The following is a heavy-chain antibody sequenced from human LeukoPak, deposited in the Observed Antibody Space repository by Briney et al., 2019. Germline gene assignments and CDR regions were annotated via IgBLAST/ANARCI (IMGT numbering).Heavy chain of an antibody. CDR3: ARDIDRAKQWMVPSCQFDF. CDR1: GGSIDSSNYY. V-gene: IGHV4-39*07. D-gene: IGHD2-2*03. CDR2: VYYSGHT. J-gene: IGHJ4*02. Sequence: PSETLSLTCTVSGGSIDSSNYYWGWIRQPPGKGLEWIGSVYYSGHTYYNPSLKSRVTISIDTARYQFSLKLTSLTAADTAIYYCARDIDRAKQWMVPSCQFDFWGQGTLVSVSS.